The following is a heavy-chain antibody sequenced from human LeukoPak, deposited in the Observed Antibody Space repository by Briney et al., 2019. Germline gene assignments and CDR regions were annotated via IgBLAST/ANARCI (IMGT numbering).Heavy chain of an antibody. CDR2: IYTSGST. D-gene: IGHD1-26*01. V-gene: IGHV4-4*07. CDR3: ARVQTSGSYFGAFDI. Sequence: SETLSLTCTVPGGSISSYYWSWIRQPAGKGLEWIGRIYTSGSTNYNPSLKSRVTMSVDTSKNQFSLKLSSVTAADTAVYYCARVQTSGSYFGAFDIWGQGTMVTVSS. J-gene: IGHJ3*02. CDR1: GGSISSYY.